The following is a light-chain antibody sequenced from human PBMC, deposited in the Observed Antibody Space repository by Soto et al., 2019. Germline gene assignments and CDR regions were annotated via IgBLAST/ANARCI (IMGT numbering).Light chain of an antibody. V-gene: IGKV1-5*01. CDR1: QSINTW. J-gene: IGKJ5*01. Sequence: DIQMTRSPSTLSASVGDRVTITCRASQSINTWLAWYQQKPGKAPKVLIYDASTLDSGVPSRFSGSGSGTDFTLTISSLQADDFATYYCQQYDGHFGQGTRLEIK. CDR2: DAS. CDR3: QQYDGH.